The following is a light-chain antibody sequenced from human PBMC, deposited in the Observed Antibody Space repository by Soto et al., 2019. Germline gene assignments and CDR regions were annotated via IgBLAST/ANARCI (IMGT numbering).Light chain of an antibody. Sequence: QSVLTQPASVSGSPGQSITISCTGTNSDVGTYDYVSWYQHHPGKAPKLMLYEVTNRPSGVSNRFSGSKSDNTASLTISGLRAEDEADYHCTSYTSDSTPYVFGTGTQLTVL. CDR2: EVT. CDR1: NSDVGTYDY. CDR3: TSYTSDSTPYV. V-gene: IGLV2-14*01. J-gene: IGLJ1*01.